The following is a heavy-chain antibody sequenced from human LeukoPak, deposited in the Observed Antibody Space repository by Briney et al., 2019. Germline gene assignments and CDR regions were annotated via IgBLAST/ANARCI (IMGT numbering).Heavy chain of an antibody. Sequence: GGSLRLSCAASGFTFSSYAMSWVRQAPGKGLEWVSALSDSGGSTYYADSVKGRFTISRDNSKNTLYLQMNSLRAEDTAVYYCAKDAYMGYYYLDYWGQGTLVTVSS. CDR3: AKDAYMGYYYLDY. V-gene: IGHV3-23*01. CDR1: GFTFSSYA. D-gene: IGHD5-18*01. J-gene: IGHJ4*02. CDR2: LSDSGGST.